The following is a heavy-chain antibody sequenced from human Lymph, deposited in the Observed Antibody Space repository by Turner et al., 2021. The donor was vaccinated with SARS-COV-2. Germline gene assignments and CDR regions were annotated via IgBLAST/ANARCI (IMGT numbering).Heavy chain of an antibody. V-gene: IGHV3-23*01. J-gene: IGHJ3*02. D-gene: IGHD3-10*01. Sequence: EVQLLASVGGLVQPGGSVRLSCAASGFTFSSYAMSWVRQAPGKGLGWVSAISVSGGSTYYADAVKGRFTISRDNSKNTLYLQMNSLRAEDTAVYYCAKGVRGVIIPEAFDIWGQGTMVTISS. CDR3: AKGVRGVIIPEAFDI. CDR2: ISVSGGST. CDR1: GFTFSSYA.